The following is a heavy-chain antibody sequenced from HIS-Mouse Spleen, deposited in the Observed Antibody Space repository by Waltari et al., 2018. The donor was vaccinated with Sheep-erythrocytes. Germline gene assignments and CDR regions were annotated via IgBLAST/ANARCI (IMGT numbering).Heavy chain of an antibody. V-gene: IGHV4-39*01. CDR3: ARHKDTSMVHFDY. J-gene: IGHJ4*02. D-gene: IGHD5-18*01. CDR2: IHYSGVT. CDR1: GGSISSSSYY. Sequence: QLQLQESGPGLVKPSETLSLTCTVSGGSISSSSYYWGWIRQPPGKGLEWIGSIHYSGVTYYNTALKSRVTISRDTSKNQFCLKLSSVAAADTAVYYCARHKDTSMVHFDYWGQGTLVTVSS.